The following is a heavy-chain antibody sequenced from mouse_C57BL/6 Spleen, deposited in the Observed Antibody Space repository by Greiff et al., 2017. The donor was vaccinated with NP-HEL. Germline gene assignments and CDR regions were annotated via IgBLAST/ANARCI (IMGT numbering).Heavy chain of an antibody. CDR2: IDPEDGDT. CDR1: GFNIKDYY. J-gene: IGHJ1*03. V-gene: IGHV14-1*01. CDR3: TYTTVVATDWYFDV. D-gene: IGHD1-1*01. Sequence: VQLQQSGAELVRPGASVKLSCTSSGFNIKDYYMHWVKQRPEQALEWIGRIDPEDGDTEYAPKFQGKATMTADTSSNTAYLQLSSLTSEDTAVYYCTYTTVVATDWYFDVWGTGTTVTVSS.